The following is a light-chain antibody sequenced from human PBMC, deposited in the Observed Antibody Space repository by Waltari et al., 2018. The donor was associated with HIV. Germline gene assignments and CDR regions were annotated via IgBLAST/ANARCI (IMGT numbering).Light chain of an antibody. V-gene: IGKV1-9*01. CDR3: QQLNEYPWT. J-gene: IGKJ1*01. Sequence: DIQLTQSPSFLSAAVGDRVTMTCRASQGIRSYLAWYQQKPGNAPNLLIYAASTLQSGVPSSFSGSGSGTDFTLTISSLQPEDFATSSCQQLNEYPWTFGQGTKVEMK. CDR2: AAS. CDR1: QGIRSY.